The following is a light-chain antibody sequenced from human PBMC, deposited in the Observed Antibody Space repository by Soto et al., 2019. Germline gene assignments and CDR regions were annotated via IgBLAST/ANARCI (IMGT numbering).Light chain of an antibody. CDR1: QSVSSSY. J-gene: IGKJ4*01. V-gene: IGKV3-20*01. CDR2: GAS. Sequence: EIVLTQSPGTLSLSPGERATLSCRASQSVSSSYLAWYQQKPGQAPRLLIYGASIRTTGIPDRFSGSGSGTVFTLTISRLEPEDFAVYYCQQYGRLPLTFGGGTKVEIK. CDR3: QQYGRLPLT.